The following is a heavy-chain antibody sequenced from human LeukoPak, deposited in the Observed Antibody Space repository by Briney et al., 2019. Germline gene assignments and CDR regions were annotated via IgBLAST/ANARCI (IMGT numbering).Heavy chain of an antibody. Sequence: PGGSLRLSCAASGFTFSNYGMHWVRQAPGKGLEWVAVIWFDGSNKYYVDSVKGRFTISRDNSKNTLCLQMNSLRAEDTAVYYCARVWFGDYYLDYWGQGTLVTVSS. CDR2: IWFDGSNK. J-gene: IGHJ4*02. V-gene: IGHV3-33*01. CDR3: ARVWFGDYYLDY. CDR1: GFTFSNYG. D-gene: IGHD3-10*01.